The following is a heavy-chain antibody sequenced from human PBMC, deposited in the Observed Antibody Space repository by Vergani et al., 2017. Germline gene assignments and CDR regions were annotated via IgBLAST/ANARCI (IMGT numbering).Heavy chain of an antibody. CDR3: ARVQGWYQSFDY. V-gene: IGHV3-33*01. CDR1: GFTFSSYG. J-gene: IGHJ4*02. CDR2: IWYDGSNK. Sequence: QVQLVESGGGVVQPGRSLRLSCAASGFTFSSYGMHWVRQAPGKGLEWVAVIWYDGSNKYYADSVKGRFTISRDNSKNTLYLHMNSLRAEDTAVYYCARVQGWYQSFDYWGQGTLVTVSS. D-gene: IGHD6-19*01.